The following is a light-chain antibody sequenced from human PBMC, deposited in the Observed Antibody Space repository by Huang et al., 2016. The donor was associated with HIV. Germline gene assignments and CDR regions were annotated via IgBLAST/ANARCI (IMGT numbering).Light chain of an antibody. V-gene: IGKV1-39*01. J-gene: IGKJ3*01. CDR1: ESISTY. Sequence: DIQMTQSPSSLSASVGDRVTITCRASESISTYLNWYQQKPGKAPKLLIYAASNLQRGVPPRFSGSGSGTDFTLTISSLQPEDFASYYCQQSYSTLGFSFGPGTKVEIK. CDR2: AAS. CDR3: QQSYSTLGFS.